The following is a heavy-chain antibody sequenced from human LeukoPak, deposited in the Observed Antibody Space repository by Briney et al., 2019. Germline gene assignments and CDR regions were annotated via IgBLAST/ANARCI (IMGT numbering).Heavy chain of an antibody. CDR3: ARGLVSSSWYGNGAYYYGMDV. Sequence: WASVKVSCKASGYTFTSYDINWVRQATGQGLEWMGWMNPNSGNTGYAQKFQGRVTMTRNTSIGTAYMELSSLRSEDTAVYYCARGLVSSSWYGNGAYYYGMDVWGQGTTVTVSS. V-gene: IGHV1-8*01. CDR2: MNPNSGNT. CDR1: GYTFTSYD. D-gene: IGHD6-13*01. J-gene: IGHJ6*02.